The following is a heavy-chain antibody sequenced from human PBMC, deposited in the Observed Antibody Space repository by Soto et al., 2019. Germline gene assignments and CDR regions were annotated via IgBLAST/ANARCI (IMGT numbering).Heavy chain of an antibody. J-gene: IGHJ6*02. CDR3: ARGPIGTTRLRYYYYGMDV. CDR2: ISHSVVT. V-gene: IGHV4-34*01. CDR1: GGSLSNYY. Sequence: PSETLSLTCGVYGGSLSNYYWSWIRQSPGKGLEWIGEISHSVVTNHNPSLKSRVTISVDTSKSQFSLKVRSLTAADTAVYYCARGPIGTTRLRYYYYGMDVWGQGTRVTVSS. D-gene: IGHD1-1*01.